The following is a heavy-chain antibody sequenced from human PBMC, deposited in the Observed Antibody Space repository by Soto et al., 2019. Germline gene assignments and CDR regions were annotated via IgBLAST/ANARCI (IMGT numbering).Heavy chain of an antibody. Sequence: EVQLLESGGGLVRPGGSLRLSCAVSGFMFSSYAMTWVRQAPGKGLEWVSSISGSGGSTYYSDSVRGRFTISRDNSKKMLYVEMNSLKGDDTAVYYCAKDGSWGDHYYFDNWGQGTLVTVSS. V-gene: IGHV3-23*01. CDR3: AKDGSWGDHYYFDN. CDR2: ISGSGGST. J-gene: IGHJ4*02. CDR1: GFMFSSYA. D-gene: IGHD2-21*02.